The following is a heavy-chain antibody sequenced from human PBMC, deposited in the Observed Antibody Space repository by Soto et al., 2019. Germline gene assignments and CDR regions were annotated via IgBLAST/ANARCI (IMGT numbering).Heavy chain of an antibody. Sequence: GGSLRLSCAVSGFTFSSYAMSLVRQAPGKGLEWVSAISGSGGSTYYADSVKGRFTISRDNSKNTLYLQMNSLRAEDTAVYYCAKDESGSSSSYDYYGMDVWGQGTTVTVSS. CDR3: AKDESGSSSSYDYYGMDV. J-gene: IGHJ6*02. V-gene: IGHV3-23*01. D-gene: IGHD6-13*01. CDR2: ISGSGGST. CDR1: GFTFSSYA.